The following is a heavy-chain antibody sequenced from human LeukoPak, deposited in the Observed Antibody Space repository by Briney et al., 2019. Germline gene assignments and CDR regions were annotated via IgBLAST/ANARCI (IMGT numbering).Heavy chain of an antibody. CDR2: IKSDGSSI. CDR3: ASLLTPYHGSGGGGVDV. J-gene: IGHJ6*02. Sequence: HSGGSLRLSCAASGFTFSTYWMHWVRQAPGKGLVWVSRIKSDGSSIMYADSVRGRSTISRDNAKNTLYLQMNSLRAEDTAVYYCASLLTPYHGSGGGGVDVWGQGTTVTVSS. V-gene: IGHV3-74*03. D-gene: IGHD3-10*01. CDR1: GFTFSTYW.